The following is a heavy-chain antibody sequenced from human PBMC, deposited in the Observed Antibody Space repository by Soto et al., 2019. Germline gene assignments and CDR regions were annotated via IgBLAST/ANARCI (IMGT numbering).Heavy chain of an antibody. CDR1: GFTFSSYE. CDR3: ARDRTGNAFDI. J-gene: IGHJ3*02. CDR2: ISSSGSTI. V-gene: IGHV3-48*03. Sequence: EVQLVESGGGLVQPGGSLRLSCAASGFTFSSYEMNWVRQAPGKGLEWVSYISSSGSTIYYADSVKGRFTISRDNAKNSLYLQMNSLRAEDTAVYYCARDRTGNAFDIWGQGTMVTVSS.